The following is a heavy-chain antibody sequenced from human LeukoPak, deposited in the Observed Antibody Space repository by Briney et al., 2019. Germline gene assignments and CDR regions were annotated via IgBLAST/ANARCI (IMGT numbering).Heavy chain of an antibody. CDR3: ARVLAAGEQLDAFDI. CDR2: INPNSGGT. CDR1: GYTFTGYY. D-gene: IGHD2-15*01. Sequence: ASVKVSCKASGYTFTGYYMHWVRQAPGQGLEWMGWINPNSGGTNYAQKFQGRVTMTRDTSISTAYMELSRLRSDDTAVYYCARVLAAGEQLDAFDIWGQGTMVTVSS. V-gene: IGHV1-2*02. J-gene: IGHJ3*02.